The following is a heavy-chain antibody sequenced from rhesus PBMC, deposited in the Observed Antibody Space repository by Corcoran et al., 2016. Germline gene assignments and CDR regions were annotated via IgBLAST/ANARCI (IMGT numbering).Heavy chain of an antibody. CDR1: GGSISSNY. D-gene: IGHD4-23*01. J-gene: IGHJ6*01. V-gene: IGHV4-160*01. Sequence: QVQLQESGPGLVKPSETLSLTCAVSGGSISSNYWSWIRQPPRKGLEWIGYIYGSSGSTYYNPSLKCRVNTSTATSQNPFSLKLSPVTAADTAVYYCARVARYSTLLDSWGQGVVVTVSS. CDR2: IYGSSGST. CDR3: ARVARYSTLLDS.